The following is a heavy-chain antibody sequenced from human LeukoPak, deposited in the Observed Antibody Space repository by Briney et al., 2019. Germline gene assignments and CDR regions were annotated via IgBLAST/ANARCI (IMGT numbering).Heavy chain of an antibody. CDR3: ARDRWVGPTTDAFDI. V-gene: IGHV1-18*01. Sequence: ASVKVSCKASGYTFTNYGISWVRQAPGQGLEWMGWISAYNGNTNYAQKLQGRVTMTTDTSASTAYMELRSLRSDDTAVYYCARDRWVGPTTDAFDIWGQGTMVTVSS. CDR2: ISAYNGNT. D-gene: IGHD3-10*01. J-gene: IGHJ3*02. CDR1: GYTFTNYG.